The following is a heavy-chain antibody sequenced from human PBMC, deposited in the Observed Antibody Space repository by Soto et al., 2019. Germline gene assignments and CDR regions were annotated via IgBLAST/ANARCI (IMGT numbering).Heavy chain of an antibody. J-gene: IGHJ4*02. CDR3: ASGEGSSSNFDY. CDR2: IYYSGST. CDR1: GGSISSYY. D-gene: IGHD6-6*01. Sequence: SETLSFTCTVSGGSISSYYWSWIRQPPGKGLEWIGYIYYSGSTNYNPSLKSRVTISVDTSKNQFSLKLSSVTAADTAVYYCASGEGSSSNFDYWGQGTLVTVSS. V-gene: IGHV4-59*01.